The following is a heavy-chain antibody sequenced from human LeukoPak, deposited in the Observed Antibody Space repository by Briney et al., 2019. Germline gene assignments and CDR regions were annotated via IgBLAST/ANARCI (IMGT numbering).Heavy chain of an antibody. D-gene: IGHD3-16*01. V-gene: IGHV3-33*01. CDR3: GRGYANKDAFDI. J-gene: IGHJ3*02. CDR2: IWYDGSNK. CDR1: GFTFSSYG. Sequence: GGSLRLSCAASGFTFSSYGMHWVRQAPGKGLEWVAVIWYDGSNKYYADSVNGRFTISRDNYKNTLYIQNNSLRGEDTAVYHCGRGYANKDAFDIWGQGTMVTLSS.